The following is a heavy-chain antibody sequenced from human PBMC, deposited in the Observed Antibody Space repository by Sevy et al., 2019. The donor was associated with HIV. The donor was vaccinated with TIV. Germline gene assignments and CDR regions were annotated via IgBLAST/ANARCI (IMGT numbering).Heavy chain of an antibody. CDR2: ISYDGSNK. CDR3: AREKQPSIRGVIMPNHSLYGMDV. J-gene: IGHJ6*02. CDR1: GFTFSSYA. D-gene: IGHD3-10*01. Sequence: GGSLRLSCAASGFTFSSYAMHWVRQAPGKGLEWVAVISYDGSNKYYADSVKGRFTISRENSKNTLYLQMKGLRAEDRAVDYCAREKQPSIRGVIMPNHSLYGMDVWGQGTTVTVSS. V-gene: IGHV3-30-3*01.